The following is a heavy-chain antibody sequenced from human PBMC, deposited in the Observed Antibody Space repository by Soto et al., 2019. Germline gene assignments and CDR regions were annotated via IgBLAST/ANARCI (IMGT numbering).Heavy chain of an antibody. J-gene: IGHJ3*02. CDR1: GFTFSSYS. CDR3: ARDRPPLWFEEPNYAYDAFDI. Sequence: NPGGSLRLSCAASGFTFSSYSMNWVRQAPGKGLEWVSSISSSSSYIYYADSVKGRFTISRDNAKNSLYLQMNSLRAEDTAVYYCARDRPPLWFEEPNYAYDAFDIWGQGTMVTVSS. V-gene: IGHV3-21*01. D-gene: IGHD3-10*01. CDR2: ISSSSSYI.